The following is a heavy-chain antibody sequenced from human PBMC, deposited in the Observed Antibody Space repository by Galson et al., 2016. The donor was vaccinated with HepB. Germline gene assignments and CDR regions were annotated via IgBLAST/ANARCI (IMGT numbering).Heavy chain of an antibody. CDR1: GGSINSGGYY. Sequence: TLSLTCTVSGGSINSGGYYWSWIRQHPGKGLEWIAYIYYTGSTYYNPSLKSRVTISLDTSKNQFSLKLSSVTAADTAVYYCARRFMITFGGVRSSWFDPWGQGTLVTVSS. D-gene: IGHD3-16*01. CDR2: IYYTGST. V-gene: IGHV4-31*03. J-gene: IGHJ5*02. CDR3: ARRFMITFGGVRSSWFDP.